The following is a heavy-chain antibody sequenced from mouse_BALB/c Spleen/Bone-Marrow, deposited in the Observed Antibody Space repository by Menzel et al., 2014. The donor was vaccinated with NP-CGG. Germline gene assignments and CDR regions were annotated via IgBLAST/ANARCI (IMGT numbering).Heavy chain of an antibody. V-gene: IGHV2-2*03. J-gene: IGHJ4*01. D-gene: IGHD4-1*01. CDR3: ARNRDWDGAMDY. CDR2: IWSGGST. Sequence: VQLQQSGHGLVQPSQSLSITCTVSGFSLTSYGVYWVRQSPGKGLEWLGVIWSGGSTYYNAAFISRLSISKDNSKSQVFFKMNSLQSNDTAIYYCARNRDWDGAMDYWGQGTSVTVSS. CDR1: GFSLTSYG.